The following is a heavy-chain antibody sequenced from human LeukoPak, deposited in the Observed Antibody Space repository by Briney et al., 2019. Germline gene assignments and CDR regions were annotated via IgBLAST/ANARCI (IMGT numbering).Heavy chain of an antibody. Sequence: GGSLRLSCAASGFTFSDHYMDWVRQAPGKGLEWVGRIRNKVNSYTTEYAASVKGRFTISRDDSKNSLYLQMNSLRPEDTAVYYCARDGLLGATNPFDYWGQGTLVTVSS. J-gene: IGHJ4*02. D-gene: IGHD1-26*01. V-gene: IGHV3-72*01. CDR3: ARDGLLGATNPFDY. CDR1: GFTFSDHY. CDR2: IRNKVNSYTT.